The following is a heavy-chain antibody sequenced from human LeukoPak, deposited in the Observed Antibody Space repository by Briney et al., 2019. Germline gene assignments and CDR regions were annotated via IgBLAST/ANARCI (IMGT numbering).Heavy chain of an antibody. Sequence: PSETLSLTCTVSGASINTTNFYWAWIRQPPGKGLESIGNIHYTGRTYSNASLNSRVTISVDASKNQFSLKLTSVSAADTAVYYCARQGSMTWGGYWLDPWGRGTLVIVSS. CDR3: ARQGSMTWGGYWLDP. V-gene: IGHV4-39*01. J-gene: IGHJ5*02. D-gene: IGHD3-16*01. CDR1: GASINTTNFY. CDR2: IHYTGRT.